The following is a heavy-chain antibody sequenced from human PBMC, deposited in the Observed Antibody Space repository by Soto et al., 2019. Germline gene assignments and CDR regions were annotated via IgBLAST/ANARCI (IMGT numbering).Heavy chain of an antibody. Sequence: PGGALRLSCAASGVTFSSYAMSWGRQAPGKGLEWVSAISGSGGSTYYADSVKGRFTISRDNSKNTLYLQMNSLRAEDTAVYYCAKKYGFIAVAGYFDYWGQGTLVTVSS. V-gene: IGHV3-23*01. CDR2: ISGSGGST. D-gene: IGHD6-19*01. CDR3: AKKYGFIAVAGYFDY. J-gene: IGHJ4*02. CDR1: GVTFSSYA.